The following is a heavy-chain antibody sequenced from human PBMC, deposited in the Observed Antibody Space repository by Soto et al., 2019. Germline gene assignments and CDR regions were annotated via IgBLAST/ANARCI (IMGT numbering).Heavy chain of an antibody. Sequence: GESLKISCKGFGYSFTSHWISWVRQMPGKGLEWMGTLDPSDSYTNYSPSFQGHVTISVDKSISTAHLQWSSLKASDTAIYYCARRDCSSTSCQINWFDPWGQGTQVTVSS. D-gene: IGHD2-2*01. CDR3: ARRDCSSTSCQINWFDP. J-gene: IGHJ5*02. V-gene: IGHV5-10-1*01. CDR1: GYSFTSHW. CDR2: LDPSDSYT.